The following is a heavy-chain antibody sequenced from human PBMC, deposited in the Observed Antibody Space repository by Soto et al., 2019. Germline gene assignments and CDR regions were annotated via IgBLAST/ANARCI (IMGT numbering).Heavy chain of an antibody. J-gene: IGHJ4*02. CDR2: INPVIGNT. Sequence: ASVKVSCKASGYTFTSYAMHWVRQAPGQRLEWMGGINPVIGNTKYAQKFQGRVTITGDESTSTAYMELSSLRSEDTAVYYCARSAIFGVVTIDYWGQGTLVTVSS. CDR3: ARSAIFGVVTIDY. V-gene: IGHV1-3*01. CDR1: GYTFTSYA. D-gene: IGHD3-3*01.